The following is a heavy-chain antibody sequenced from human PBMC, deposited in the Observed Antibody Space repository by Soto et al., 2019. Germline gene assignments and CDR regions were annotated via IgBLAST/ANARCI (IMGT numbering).Heavy chain of an antibody. V-gene: IGHV2-5*02. J-gene: IGHJ4*02. Sequence: QITLKEPGPTLVEPTQTLTLTCTFSGFSLATTGVAVGWIRQPPRKALEWLALTYWDNDYRYSPSLKNRLTLTMDTSKNLVVLTMTNLDPVDTGTYYCAYRPGYTTTYSDYWGQGTLVTVSS. CDR1: GFSLATTGVA. D-gene: IGHD1-1*01. CDR2: TYWDNDY. CDR3: AYRPGYTTTYSDY.